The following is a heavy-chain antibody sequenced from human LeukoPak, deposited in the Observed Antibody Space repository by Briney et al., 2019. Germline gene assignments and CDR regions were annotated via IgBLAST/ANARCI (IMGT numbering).Heavy chain of an antibody. V-gene: IGHV3-23*01. CDR3: AKDWDWELLIFDY. CDR1: GFTFSTYG. Sequence: GSLRLSCAASGFTFSTYGMSWVRQAPGKGLEWVSGISGSGGSKYYADSVKGRFTISRDNSKNKLYLQMNSLRAEDTAIYYCAKDWDWELLIFDYWGQGTLVTVSS. J-gene: IGHJ4*02. D-gene: IGHD1-26*01. CDR2: ISGSGGSK.